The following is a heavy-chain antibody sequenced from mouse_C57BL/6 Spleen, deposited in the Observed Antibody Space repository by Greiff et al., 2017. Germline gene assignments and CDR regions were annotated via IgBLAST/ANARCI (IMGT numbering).Heavy chain of an antibody. V-gene: IGHV1-61*01. CDR1: GYTFTSYW. CDR2: IYPSDSET. D-gene: IGHD2-10*02. CDR3: ARGEYGNSFAY. J-gene: IGHJ3*01. Sequence: VQLQQPGAELVRPGSSVKLSCKASGYTFTSYWMDWVKQRPGQGLEWIGNIYPSDSETHYNQKFKDKATLTVDKSSSTAYMQLSSLTSEDSAVYYCARGEYGNSFAYWGQGTLVTVSA.